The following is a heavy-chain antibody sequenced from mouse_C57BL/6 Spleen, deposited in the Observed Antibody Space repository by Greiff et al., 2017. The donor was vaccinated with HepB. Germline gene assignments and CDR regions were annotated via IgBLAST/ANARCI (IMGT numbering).Heavy chain of an antibody. V-gene: IGHV1-7*01. CDR3: AILLRSYYFDY. CDR2: INPSSGYT. D-gene: IGHD1-1*01. J-gene: IGHJ2*01. Sequence: VQLVESGAELAKPGASVKLSCKASGYTFTSYWMHWVKQRPGQGLEWIGYINPSSGYTKYNQKFKDKATLTADKSSSTAYMQLSSLTYEDSAVYYCAILLRSYYFDYWGQGTTLTVSS. CDR1: GYTFTSYW.